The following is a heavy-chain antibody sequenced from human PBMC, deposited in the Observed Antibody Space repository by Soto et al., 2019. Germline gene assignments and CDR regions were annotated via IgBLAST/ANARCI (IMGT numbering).Heavy chain of an antibody. CDR1: GGSINSGGYY. V-gene: IGHV4-31*01. D-gene: IGHD3-22*01. CDR2: IYYSGST. Sequence: QVQLQESGPGLVKPSQTLSLTCTVSGGSINSGGYYWSWIRQHPGKGLEWIGYIYYSGSTYYNPSRXXXVTRSEDTSKXXFXLXQSPVTAADTAVYYCARDRDYYDTSGYSHYYSAMDVWGQGTTVTVSS. CDR3: ARDRDYYDTSGYSHYYSAMDV. J-gene: IGHJ6*02.